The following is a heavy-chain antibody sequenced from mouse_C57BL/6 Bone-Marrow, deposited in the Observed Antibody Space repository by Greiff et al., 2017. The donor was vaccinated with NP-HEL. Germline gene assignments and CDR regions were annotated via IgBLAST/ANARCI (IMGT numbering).Heavy chain of an antibody. CDR1: GFSLSTFGMG. Sequence: QVTLKVSGPGILQPSQTLSLTCSFSGFSLSTFGMGVGWIRQPSGKGLEWLAHIWWDDDKYYNPALKSRLTISKDTSKNQVFLKIANVDTADTATYYCALYYYGSSYLDWYFDVWGTGTTVTVSS. CDR2: IWWDDDK. V-gene: IGHV8-8*01. D-gene: IGHD1-1*01. J-gene: IGHJ1*03. CDR3: ALYYYGSSYLDWYFDV.